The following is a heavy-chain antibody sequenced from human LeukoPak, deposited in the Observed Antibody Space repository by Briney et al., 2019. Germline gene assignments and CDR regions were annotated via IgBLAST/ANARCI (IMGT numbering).Heavy chain of an antibody. CDR3: ARQRGYSYGYVGAVRTYYMDV. D-gene: IGHD5-18*01. Sequence: SETLSLTCAVYGGSFSGYYWSWIRQPPGKGLEWIGEINHSGSTNYNPSLKSRVTISADTSKNQFSLKLSSVTAADTAVYYCARQRGYSYGYVGAVRTYYMDVWGKGTTVTISS. V-gene: IGHV4-34*01. CDR1: GGSFSGYY. J-gene: IGHJ6*03. CDR2: INHSGST.